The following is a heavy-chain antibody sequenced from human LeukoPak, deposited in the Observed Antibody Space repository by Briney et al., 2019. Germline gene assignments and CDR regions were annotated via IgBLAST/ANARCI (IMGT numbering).Heavy chain of an antibody. CDR1: GYTFTSYD. CDR3: ARGGYYDFWSGYYPYYYYYYMDV. D-gene: IGHD3-3*01. J-gene: IGHJ6*03. V-gene: IGHV1-8*01. CDR2: MNPNSGNT. Sequence: GASVKVSCKASGYTFTSYDINWVRQATGQGLEWLGWMNPNSGNTGYAQKFQGRVTMTRNTSISTAYMELSSLRSEDTAVYYCARGGYYDFWSGYYPYYYYYYMDVWAKGTTVTVSS.